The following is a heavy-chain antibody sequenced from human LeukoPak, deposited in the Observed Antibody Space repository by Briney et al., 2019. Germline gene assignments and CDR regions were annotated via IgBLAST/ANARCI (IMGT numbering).Heavy chain of an antibody. CDR1: GGSFSGYY. CDR2: IYYSGST. J-gene: IGHJ4*02. V-gene: IGHV4-39*01. D-gene: IGHD1-26*01. Sequence: PSETLSLTCAVYGGSFSGYYWGWIRQPPGKGLEWIGTIYYSGSTCYNPSLKSRVTISVDTSKNQFSLKLSSVTAADTAVYYCARHEYSGSYVDYWGQGTLVTVSS. CDR3: ARHEYSGSYVDY.